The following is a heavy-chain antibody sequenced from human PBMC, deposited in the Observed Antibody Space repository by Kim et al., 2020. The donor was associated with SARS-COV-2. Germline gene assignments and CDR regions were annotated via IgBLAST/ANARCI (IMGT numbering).Heavy chain of an antibody. D-gene: IGHD6-13*01. V-gene: IGHV4-39*01. Sequence: PSLKSRVTISVDTSKSQFSWKLRSVTAADTAVYYCARHLIAAAGTGRFDYWGQGTLVTVSS. J-gene: IGHJ4*02. CDR3: ARHLIAAAGTGRFDY.